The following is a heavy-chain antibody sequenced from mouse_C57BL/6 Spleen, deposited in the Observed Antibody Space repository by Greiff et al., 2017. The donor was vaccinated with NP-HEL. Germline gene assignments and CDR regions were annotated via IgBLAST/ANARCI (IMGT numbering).Heavy chain of an antibody. CDR2: IYPEDGDT. CDR1: GYAFSSSW. CDR3: AEFSETFAY. V-gene: IGHV1-82*01. Sequence: QVQLKQSGPELVKPGASVKISCKASGYAFSSSWMNWVKQRPGKGLEWIGRIYPEDGDTNYNGKFKGKATLTADKSSSTAYMQLRSLTSEDSAVYVCAEFSETFAYWGQGTPVTVSA. J-gene: IGHJ3*01.